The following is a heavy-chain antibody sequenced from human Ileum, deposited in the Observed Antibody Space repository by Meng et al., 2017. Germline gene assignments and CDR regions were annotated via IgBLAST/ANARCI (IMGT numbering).Heavy chain of an antibody. CDR3: AHKREETTVNYFDF. D-gene: IGHD4-11*01. J-gene: IGHJ4*02. Sequence: QITLKESGRTLVKPTQTLTLTCTVSGFSVSTDGVGVVWIRQPPGKAPECLALIYWDDDTRYSPSLRHRLTITKDTSKNQVVLTMTDMDPVDTGRYYCAHKREETTVNYFDFWGQGTLVTVSS. CDR1: GFSVSTDGVG. CDR2: IYWDDDT. V-gene: IGHV2-5*02.